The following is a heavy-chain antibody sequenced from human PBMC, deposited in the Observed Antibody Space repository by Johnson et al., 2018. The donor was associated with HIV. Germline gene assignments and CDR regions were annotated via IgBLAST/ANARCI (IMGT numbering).Heavy chain of an antibody. J-gene: IGHJ3*02. CDR3: AKEGLGYDSSGYYYVGDAFDI. CDR2: IGTAGDT. D-gene: IGHD3-22*01. CDR1: GFTFSSYD. Sequence: VQLVESGGGLVQPGGSLRLSCAASGFTFSSYDMHWVRQATGKGLEWVSAIGTAGDTYYPGSVKGRFTISRENAKNPLYLQMNSLRAEDTAVYYCAKEGLGYDSSGYYYVGDAFDIWGQGTMVTVSS. V-gene: IGHV3-13*01.